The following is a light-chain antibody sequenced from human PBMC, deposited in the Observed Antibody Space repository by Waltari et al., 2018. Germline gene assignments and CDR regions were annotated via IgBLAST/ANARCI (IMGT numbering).Light chain of an antibody. CDR3: QQYNNWPPWT. Sequence: EIVMTQSPATLSVSPGDRATLSCRASQSVSNNYAWYQQKPGQAPRPLLYGASTRATGIPARFSGSGSGTEFTLTISSLQSEDFAVYYCQQYNNWPPWTFGQGTKVEIK. V-gene: IGKV3-15*01. CDR1: QSVSNN. CDR2: GAS. J-gene: IGKJ1*01.